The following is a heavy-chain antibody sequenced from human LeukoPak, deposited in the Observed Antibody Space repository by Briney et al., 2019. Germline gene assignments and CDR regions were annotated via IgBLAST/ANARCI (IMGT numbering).Heavy chain of an antibody. CDR2: IDWEDDK. V-gene: IGHV2-70*04. Sequence: EWLSRIDWEDDKFYSTSMKTRRTISKDSSNRQVVRTMPNMDPVDTATYYCARGTSGSYLDYWGQGTLVTVSS. D-gene: IGHD1-26*01. J-gene: IGHJ4*02. CDR3: ARGTSGSYLDY.